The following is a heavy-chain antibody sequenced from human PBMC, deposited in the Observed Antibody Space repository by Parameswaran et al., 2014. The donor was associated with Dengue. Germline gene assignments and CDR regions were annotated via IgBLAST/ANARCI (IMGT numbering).Heavy chain of an antibody. CDR3: ASGDTAMVKGLNYYYYYYMDV. D-gene: IGHD5-18*01. J-gene: IGHJ6*03. V-gene: IGHV4-31*02. Sequence: WIRQPPGKGLEWIGYIYYSGSTYYNPSLKSRVTISVDTSKNQFSLKLSSVTAADTAVYYCASGDTAMVKGLNYYYYYYMDVWGKGTTVTVSS. CDR2: IYYSGST.